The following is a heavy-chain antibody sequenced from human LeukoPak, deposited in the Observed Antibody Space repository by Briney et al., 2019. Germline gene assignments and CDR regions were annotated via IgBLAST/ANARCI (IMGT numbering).Heavy chain of an antibody. V-gene: IGHV4-59*01. D-gene: IGHD3-16*01. CDR1: XXXXXXXX. Sequence: SETLSLTCTVSXXXXXXXXXXXXXXXXXXGLEWIGYIYYSGSTNYNTSLKSRVTISVDTSKNQFSLKLSSVTAADTAVYYCAREWGYVDYWGQGTLVTVSS. CDR2: IYYSGST. J-gene: IGHJ4*02. CDR3: AREWGYVDY.